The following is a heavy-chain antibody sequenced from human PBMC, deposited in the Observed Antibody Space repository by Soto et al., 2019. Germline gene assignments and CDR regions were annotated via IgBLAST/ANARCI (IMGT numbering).Heavy chain of an antibody. CDR3: GRRAPHTAVVPESYYLDY. V-gene: IGHV1-69*01. Sequence: QVQLVQSGAEVKKPGSSVKVSCKASGGTFSSYAISWVRQAPGQGLEWMGGIIHIFGTANYAQKFHGRDTITADESTSTAYMEQRSLRSEATAVYYCGRRAPHTAVVPESYYLDYWGQGTLVTVSS. CDR2: IIHIFGTA. D-gene: IGHD5-18*01. J-gene: IGHJ4*02. CDR1: GGTFSSYA.